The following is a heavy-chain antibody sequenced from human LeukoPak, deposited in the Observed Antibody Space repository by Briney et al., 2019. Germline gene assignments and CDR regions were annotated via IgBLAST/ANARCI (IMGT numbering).Heavy chain of an antibody. V-gene: IGHV4-61*08. CDR1: GGSISSGDYY. D-gene: IGHD1-26*01. CDR3: ARTRSGYSTLGY. CDR2: VFYTGST. J-gene: IGHJ4*02. Sequence: SQTLSLTCTVSGGSISSGDYYWSWIRQPPGGGLEWIGYVFYTGSTNYNPSLKSRVTISVDTSRNQFSLKLTSVTAADTAVYYCARTRSGYSTLGYWGQGTLVTVSS.